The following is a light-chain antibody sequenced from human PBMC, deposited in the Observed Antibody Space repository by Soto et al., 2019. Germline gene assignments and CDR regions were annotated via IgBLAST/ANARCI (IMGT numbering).Light chain of an antibody. J-gene: IGKJ5*01. CDR2: GAS. V-gene: IGKV3D-15*01. CDR3: QQYNNWPPIT. Sequence: EIVMTQSPATLSVSPGERVTLSCRASQSVSDNLAWYQQKPGQAPRLLIYGASSRVTGIPARFSGSGSVTEFTLTISSLQSEDFTVYYCQQYNNWPPITFGQGTRVEIK. CDR1: QSVSDN.